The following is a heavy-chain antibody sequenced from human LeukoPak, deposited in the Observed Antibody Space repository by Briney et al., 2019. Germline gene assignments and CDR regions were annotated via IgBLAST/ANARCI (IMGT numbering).Heavy chain of an antibody. CDR1: GFTFSSYA. CDR3: ATYRQVPLPFES. Sequence: GGSLRLSCAAYGFTFSSYAMSWVRQAPGKGLEWVSSIGGSGASTYYADSVKGRFTISRDISKNTLSLQMNSLRAEDTAVYYCATYRQVPLPFESWGQGTLVTVSS. D-gene: IGHD2-2*01. CDR2: IGGSGAST. J-gene: IGHJ4*02. V-gene: IGHV3-23*01.